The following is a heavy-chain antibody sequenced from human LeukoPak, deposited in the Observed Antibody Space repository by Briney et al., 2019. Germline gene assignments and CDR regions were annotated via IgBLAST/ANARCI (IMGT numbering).Heavy chain of an antibody. CDR3: ARVPGSYYDILTGDYHYYGMDV. CDR2: ISSNGGST. CDR1: GFTFSSYA. D-gene: IGHD3-9*01. V-gene: IGHV3-64*01. J-gene: IGHJ6*02. Sequence: GGSLRLSCAASGFTFSSYAMHWVRQAPGKGLEYVSAISSNGGSTYYANSVKGRFTISRDNSKNTLYLQMGSLRAEDMAVYYCARVPGSYYDILTGDYHYYGMDVWGQGTTVTVSS.